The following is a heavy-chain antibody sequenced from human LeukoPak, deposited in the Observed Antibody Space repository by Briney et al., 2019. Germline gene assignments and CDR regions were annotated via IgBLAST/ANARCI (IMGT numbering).Heavy chain of an antibody. Sequence: PSETLSLTCTLSGGSIASYYWSWIRQPPGKGLEWIGYIYNSVTTNYNPSLKSRVTISVDTSKNQFSLNLRSVTAADTAVYYCARQLASYYRSGGFDPWGQGALVTVSS. D-gene: IGHD3-10*01. J-gene: IGHJ5*02. CDR3: ARQLASYYRSGGFDP. V-gene: IGHV4-59*08. CDR1: GGSIASYY. CDR2: IYNSVTT.